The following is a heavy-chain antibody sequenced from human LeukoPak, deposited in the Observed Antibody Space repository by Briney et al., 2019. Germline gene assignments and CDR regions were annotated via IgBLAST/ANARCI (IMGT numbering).Heavy chain of an antibody. Sequence: SETLSLTCTVSGGSISSYYWSWIRQPAGKGLEWIGRIYTSGSTNYNPSLKSRVTMSVDTSKNQFSLKLSSVTAADTAVYYCARGKTGTTVSYYYYYMDVWGKGTTVTVSS. CDR3: ARGKTGTTVSYYYYYMDV. V-gene: IGHV4-4*07. CDR2: IYTSGST. CDR1: GGSISSYY. D-gene: IGHD1-7*01. J-gene: IGHJ6*03.